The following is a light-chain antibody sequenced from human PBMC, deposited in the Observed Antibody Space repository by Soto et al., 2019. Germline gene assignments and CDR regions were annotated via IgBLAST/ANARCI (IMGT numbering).Light chain of an antibody. V-gene: IGLV2-14*03. CDR2: DVS. CDR1: SSDVGGYNY. Sequence: QSARTQPASVTGAPRQAITIFCNGSSSDVGGYNYVSWYQHLPGKAPELMIYDVSNRPSGVSNRFSGSKSGNTASLTISGLQAEDEADYYCNSYTSSGTYVFGIGTRSPS. CDR3: NSYTSSGTYV. J-gene: IGLJ1*01.